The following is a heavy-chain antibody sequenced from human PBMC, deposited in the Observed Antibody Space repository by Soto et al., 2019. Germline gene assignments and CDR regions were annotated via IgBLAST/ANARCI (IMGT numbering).Heavy chain of an antibody. D-gene: IGHD6-19*01. J-gene: IGHJ4*02. CDR1: GFTFSSYR. CDR2: ISSSSSYI. V-gene: IGHV3-21*01. CDR3: ARFIAVAGAFDD. Sequence: PXGCLRLSFAASGFTFSSYRMNWVRQAPGKGLEWVSSISSSSSYIYYADSVKGRFTISRDNAKNSLYLQMNSLRAEDTAVYYCARFIAVAGAFDDWGQGALVTVSS.